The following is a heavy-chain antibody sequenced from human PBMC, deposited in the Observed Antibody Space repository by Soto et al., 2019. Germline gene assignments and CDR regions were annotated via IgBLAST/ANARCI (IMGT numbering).Heavy chain of an antibody. D-gene: IGHD5-18*01. CDR3: ARTDTAMSYFDY. J-gene: IGHJ4*02. CDR2: ISDDGSNK. Sequence: PGGTLRLSCAASGFTFSSYSMHWVRQAPGKGRERVKVISDDGSNKYYSDSVKGRFTISRDNSKNTLYLQMNSLRAEDTAVYYCARTDTAMSYFDYWGQGTLVTVSS. V-gene: IGHV3-30-3*01. CDR1: GFTFSSYS.